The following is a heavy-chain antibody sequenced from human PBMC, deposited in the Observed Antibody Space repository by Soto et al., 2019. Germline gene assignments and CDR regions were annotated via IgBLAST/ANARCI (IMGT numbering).Heavy chain of an antibody. CDR3: ARRGRDSSGYYHYYFDY. CDR2: INHSGST. D-gene: IGHD3-22*01. J-gene: IGHJ4*02. V-gene: IGHV4-34*01. Sequence: SETLSLTCAVYGGSFSGYYWSWIRQPPGKGLEWIGEINHSGSTNYNPSLKSRVTISVDTSKNQFSLKLSSVTAADTAVYYCARRGRDSSGYYHYYFDYWGQGTLVTVSS. CDR1: GGSFSGYY.